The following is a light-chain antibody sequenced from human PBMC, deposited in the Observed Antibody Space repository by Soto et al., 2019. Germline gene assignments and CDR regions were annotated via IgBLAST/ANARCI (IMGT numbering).Light chain of an antibody. CDR2: GNS. J-gene: IGLJ2*01. V-gene: IGLV1-40*01. Sequence: QSVLTQPPSVSGAPVQRVTISCTGSSSNIGAGYDVHWYQQLPGTSPKLLIYGNSNRPSGVPDRFSGSKSGTSASLAITGLKAEDEDDYYCQSYDSSLSGVVFGGGTKVTVL. CDR1: SSNIGAGYD. CDR3: QSYDSSLSGVV.